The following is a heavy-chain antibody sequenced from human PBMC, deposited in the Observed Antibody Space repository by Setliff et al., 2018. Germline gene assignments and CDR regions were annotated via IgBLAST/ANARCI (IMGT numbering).Heavy chain of an antibody. CDR2: IYTSGST. Sequence: SETLSLTCTVSGGSINSRTYYWSWIRQSAGKGLEWIGHIYTSGSTDYNPSLKSRVTISVDTSKNQFSLNLSSVTAADPAVYYCARGYHYYYMDVWGKGTTVTVS. D-gene: IGHD3-16*02. J-gene: IGHJ6*03. V-gene: IGHV4-61*09. CDR1: GGSINSRTYY. CDR3: ARGYHYYYMDV.